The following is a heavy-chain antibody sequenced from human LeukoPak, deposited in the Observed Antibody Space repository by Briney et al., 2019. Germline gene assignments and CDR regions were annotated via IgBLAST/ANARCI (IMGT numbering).Heavy chain of an antibody. D-gene: IGHD3-22*01. CDR1: GGSISSSSYY. Sequence: SETLSLTCTVSGGSISSSSYYWGWIRQHPGKGLEWIGYIYYSGSTYYNPSLKSRVTISVDTSKNQFSLKLSSVTAADTAVYYCARDAPYYDSSGYLFDIWGQGTMVTVSS. J-gene: IGHJ3*02. CDR3: ARDAPYYDSSGYLFDI. V-gene: IGHV4-31*03. CDR2: IYYSGST.